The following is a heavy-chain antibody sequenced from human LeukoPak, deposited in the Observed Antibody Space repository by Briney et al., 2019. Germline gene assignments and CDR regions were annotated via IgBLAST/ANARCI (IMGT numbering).Heavy chain of an antibody. CDR3: ARGTSGDP. Sequence: GGSLRLSCAASGFTFSSYAMHWVRQAPDKGLEWVAVISYDGSNKYYADSVKGRFTISRDNSKNTLYLQMSSLRAEDTAVYYCARGTSGDPWGQGTLVTVSS. CDR1: GFTFSSYA. J-gene: IGHJ5*02. V-gene: IGHV3-30-3*01. CDR2: ISYDGSNK.